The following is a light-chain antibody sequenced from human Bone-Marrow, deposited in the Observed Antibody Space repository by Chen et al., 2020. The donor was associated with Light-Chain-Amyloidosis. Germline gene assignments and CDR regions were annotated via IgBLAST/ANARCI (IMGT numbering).Light chain of an antibody. V-gene: IGLV3-25*03. Sequence: SYELTQPPSVSVSPGQTARITCSGDDLPTQYAYWYQQKPGQAPVLVIHRDTERPSGISERLSGSSSGKTATLTISGGQAEDEADYHCQSADSSGTYEVIFGGGTKLTVL. CDR1: DLPTQY. CDR2: RDT. CDR3: QSADSSGTYEVI. J-gene: IGLJ2*01.